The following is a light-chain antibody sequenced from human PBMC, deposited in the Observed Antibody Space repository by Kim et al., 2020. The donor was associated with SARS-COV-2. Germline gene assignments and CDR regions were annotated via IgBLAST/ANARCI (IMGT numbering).Light chain of an antibody. CDR3: QAWDSSTWV. J-gene: IGLJ3*02. V-gene: IGLV3-1*01. CDR2: QDS. Sequence: VSPGQIASITCSGDKLGDKYACWYQQKPGQSPVLVIYQDSKRPSGIPERFSGSNSGNTATLTISGTQAMDEADYYCQAWDSSTWVFGGGTQLTVL. CDR1: KLGDKY.